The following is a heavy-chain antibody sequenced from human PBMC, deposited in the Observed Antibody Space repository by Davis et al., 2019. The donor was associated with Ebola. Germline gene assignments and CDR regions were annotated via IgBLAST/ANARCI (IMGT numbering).Heavy chain of an antibody. V-gene: IGHV1-2*06. J-gene: IGHJ6*04. D-gene: IGHD3-3*01. CDR3: ARDTIFYGMDV. CDR2: INPNSGGT. Sequence: ASVKVSCKASGYTFTGYYMHWVRQAPGQGLEWMGRINPNSGGTNYAQKLQGRVTMTTDTSTSTAYMELRSLRSDDTAVYYCARDTIFYGMDVWGKGTTVTVSS. CDR1: GYTFTGYY.